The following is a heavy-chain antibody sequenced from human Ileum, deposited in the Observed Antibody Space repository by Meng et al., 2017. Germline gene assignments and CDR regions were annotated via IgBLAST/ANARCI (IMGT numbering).Heavy chain of an antibody. Sequence: EVKLVGSGGDLVQPGGSLRLSCAAPGVTFNNYDMSWVRQAPGKGLEWVSAIGGSDGRTFYADSVKGRFIISTDNSKKTLYLQMDSLRAEDTAVYYCAKGQLFASYYDYWGQGTLVTVSS. CDR1: GVTFNNYD. D-gene: IGHD6-6*01. CDR2: IGGSDGRT. V-gene: IGHV3-23*04. J-gene: IGHJ4*02. CDR3: AKGQLFASYYDY.